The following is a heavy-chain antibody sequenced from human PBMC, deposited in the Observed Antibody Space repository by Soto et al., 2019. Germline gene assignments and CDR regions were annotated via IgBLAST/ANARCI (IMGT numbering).Heavy chain of an antibody. J-gene: IGHJ6*02. D-gene: IGHD3-10*01. CDR3: ARDESYYYGSGSHYNKHYYYYGMDV. CDR2: IYYSGST. Sequence: TSETLSLTCTVSGGSISSNYWSWIRQPPGKGLEWIGYIYYSGSTNYNPSLKSRVTISVDTSKNQFSLNLSSVTAADTAVYFCARDESYYYGSGSHYNKHYYYYGMDVWGQGTTVTVSS. CDR1: GGSISSNY. V-gene: IGHV4-59*01.